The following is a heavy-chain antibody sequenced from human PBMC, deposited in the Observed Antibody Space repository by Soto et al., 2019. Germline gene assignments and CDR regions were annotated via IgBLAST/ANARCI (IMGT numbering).Heavy chain of an antibody. CDR2: ISYDGSNK. V-gene: IGHV3-30-3*01. CDR1: GFTFSSYA. J-gene: IGHJ4*02. CDR3: ARDAPTYYYDSSGYLDY. Sequence: GGSLRLSCAASGFTFSSYAMHWVRQAPGKWLEWVAVISYDGSNKYYADSVKGRFTISRDNSKNTLYLQMNSLRAEDTAVYYCARDAPTYYYDSSGYLDYWGQGTLVTSPQ. D-gene: IGHD3-22*01.